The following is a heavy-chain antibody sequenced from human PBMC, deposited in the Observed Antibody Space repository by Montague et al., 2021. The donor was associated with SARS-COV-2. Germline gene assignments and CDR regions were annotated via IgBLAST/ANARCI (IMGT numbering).Heavy chain of an antibody. J-gene: IGHJ6*03. CDR3: TRLGDGIVPSPILGLGPYYSFYYMDV. CDR1: GGSFNRYY. D-gene: IGHD2-2*02. V-gene: IGHV4-34*01. CDR2: ISQSGNT. Sequence: SDTLSLTCAVPGGSFNRYYWSWIRQPPGKGLEWIGEISQSGNTKYNPSLQSRVSISLDTSRNQFSLKVSSVTAADTAIYYCTRLGDGIVPSPILGLGPYYSFYYMDVWGKGTTVTVSS.